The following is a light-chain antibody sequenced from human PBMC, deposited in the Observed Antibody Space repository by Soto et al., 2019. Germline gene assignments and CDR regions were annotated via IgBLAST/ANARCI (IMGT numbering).Light chain of an antibody. CDR1: SSNIGAGYD. J-gene: IGLJ2*01. CDR2: GNT. V-gene: IGLV1-40*01. Sequence: QPVLTQPPSVSGAPGQRVTICCTGSSSNIGAGYDVHWYQQLPGRAPKLLIYGNTNRPSGVPDRFSGSKSGTSASLAITGLQAEDEADYYCLSFDSSLSVVFGGGTKLTVL. CDR3: LSFDSSLSVV.